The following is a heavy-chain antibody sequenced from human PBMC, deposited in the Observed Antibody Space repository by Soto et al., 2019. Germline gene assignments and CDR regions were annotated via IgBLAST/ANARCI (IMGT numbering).Heavy chain of an antibody. CDR1: GVTVGNNY. V-gene: IGHV3-66*01. CDR2: TYSGGDT. CDR3: ARNVPGTALGY. J-gene: IGHJ4*02. Sequence: EVRLVESGGGLVQPGGSLRLSCAASGVTVGNNYMSWVRQAPGKGLEWVSVTYSGGDTRYADSVKVRFTMSRDSTKNTVYLQMDSLRAEDAAVYVFARNVPGTALGYWGQGSLVTVSS. D-gene: IGHD3-10*01.